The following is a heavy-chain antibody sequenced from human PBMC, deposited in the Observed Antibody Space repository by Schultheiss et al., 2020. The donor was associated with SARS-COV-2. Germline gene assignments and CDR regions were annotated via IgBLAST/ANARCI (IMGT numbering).Heavy chain of an antibody. CDR1: GGTFSSYA. J-gene: IGHJ4*02. V-gene: IGHV1-69*06. Sequence: SVKVSCKASGGTFSSYAISWVRQAPGQWLEWMGGIIPIFGTANYAQKFQGRVTITADKSTSTAYMELSSLRSEETAVYYCARVQSGSYLLDYWGQGTLVTVSS. CDR2: IIPIFGTA. CDR3: ARVQSGSYLLDY. D-gene: IGHD1-26*01.